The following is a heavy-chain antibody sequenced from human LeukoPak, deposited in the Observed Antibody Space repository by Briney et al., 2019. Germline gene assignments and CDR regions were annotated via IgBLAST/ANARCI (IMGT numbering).Heavy chain of an antibody. J-gene: IGHJ4*02. CDR2: INRGATYI. CDR1: EFDFFSYG. CDR3: VRLRRNSDSSGYYYYYDY. V-gene: IGHV3-21*01. D-gene: IGHD3-22*01. Sequence: GGSLRLSCVASEFDFFSYGMQWVRQAPGKGLEWVASINRGATYIYYADSMKGRFTISRDDAKSSLYLQMNSLRAEDTAVYYCVRLRRNSDSSGYYYYYDYWGQGILVTVSS.